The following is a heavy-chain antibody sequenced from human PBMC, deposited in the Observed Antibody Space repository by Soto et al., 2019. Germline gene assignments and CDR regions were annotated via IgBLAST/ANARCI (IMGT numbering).Heavy chain of an antibody. Sequence: PSETLSLTCAVHGDSFSGYFWTWIRQPPGKGLEWIAEITKGESTTNRPSVKSRVSIAVDSSKRQFPLKLSSVTAADKDMYYCDRGAGAMVSRDFDYWGQGSLVTVSS. CDR1: GDSFSGYF. J-gene: IGHJ4*02. V-gene: IGHV4-34*01. CDR2: ITKGEST. D-gene: IGHD2-8*01. CDR3: DRGAGAMVSRDFDY.